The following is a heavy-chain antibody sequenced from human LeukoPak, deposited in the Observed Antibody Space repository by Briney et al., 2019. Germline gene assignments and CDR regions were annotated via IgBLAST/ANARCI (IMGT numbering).Heavy chain of an antibody. CDR3: ARDPGGHGPFGDY. D-gene: IGHD3-10*01. CDR2: ISYDGSNK. Sequence: QAGRSLRLSCAASGFTFSSYAMHWVRQAPGKGLEWVAVISYDGSNKYYADSVKGRFTISRDNSKNTLYLQMNSLRAEDTAVYYCARDPGGHGPFGDYWGQGTLVTVSS. J-gene: IGHJ4*02. V-gene: IGHV3-30-3*01. CDR1: GFTFSSYA.